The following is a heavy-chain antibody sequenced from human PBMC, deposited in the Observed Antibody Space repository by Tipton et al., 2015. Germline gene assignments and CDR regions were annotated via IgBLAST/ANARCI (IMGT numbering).Heavy chain of an antibody. V-gene: IGHV4-61*01. Sequence: TLSLTCTVSGGSVTSGSYYWSWIRQPPGKGLEWIGYIQYSGSTNYNPSLKSRVTISVDTSKNQFSLKLSSVTAADTAVYYCARRFSHSSSWTFDYWGQGTLVTVSS. J-gene: IGHJ4*02. CDR3: ARRFSHSSSWTFDY. CDR1: GGSVTSGSYY. CDR2: IQYSGST. D-gene: IGHD6-13*01.